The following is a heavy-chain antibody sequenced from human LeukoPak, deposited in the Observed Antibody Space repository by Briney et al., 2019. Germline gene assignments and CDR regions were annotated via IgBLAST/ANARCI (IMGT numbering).Heavy chain of an antibody. J-gene: IGHJ4*02. V-gene: IGHV3-33*08. D-gene: IGHD3-10*01. CDR2: IWYDGSNK. CDR3: ASRYEVRLYFCD. Sequence: GGSLRLTCAASGFTFSIYGMKWGRQAPGKGLEWVAVIWYDGSNKYYADSVKGRFTISRDNSKNTLYLQMNSLRAEDTAVYYFASRYEVRLYFCDRGPGTLVTVSS. CDR1: GFTFSIYG.